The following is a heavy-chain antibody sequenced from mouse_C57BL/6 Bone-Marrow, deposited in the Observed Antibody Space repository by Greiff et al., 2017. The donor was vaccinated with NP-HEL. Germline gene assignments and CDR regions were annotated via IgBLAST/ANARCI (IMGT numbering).Heavy chain of an antibody. CDR3: ARLYYDYPYAMDY. J-gene: IGHJ4*01. CDR1: GFTFSSYG. Sequence: EVKLMESGGDLVKPGGSLKLSCAASGFTFSSYGMSWVRQTPDKRLEWVATISSGGSYTYYPDSVKGRFTISRDNAKNTLYLQMSSLKSEDTAMYYCARLYYDYPYAMDYWGQGTSVTVSS. CDR2: ISSGGSYT. D-gene: IGHD2-4*01. V-gene: IGHV5-6*01.